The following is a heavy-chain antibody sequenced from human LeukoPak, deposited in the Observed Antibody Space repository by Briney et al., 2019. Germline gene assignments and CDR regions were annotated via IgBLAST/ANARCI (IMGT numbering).Heavy chain of an antibody. J-gene: IGHJ5*02. D-gene: IGHD3-10*01. CDR2: IIPIFGTA. Sequence: SVKVSCKASGYTFTSYAMNWVRQAPGQGLEWMGGIIPIFGTANYAQKFQGRVTMTEDTSTDTAYMELSSLRSEDTAVYYCATYPMVRGVIEAWGQGTLVTVSS. CDR3: ATYPMVRGVIEA. V-gene: IGHV1-69*06. CDR1: GYTFTSYA.